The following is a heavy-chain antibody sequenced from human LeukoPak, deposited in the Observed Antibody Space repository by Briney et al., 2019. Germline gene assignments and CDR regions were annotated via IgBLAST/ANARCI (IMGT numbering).Heavy chain of an antibody. CDR1: GYTFTGYY. CDR3: ARDLGSSSWYYSYGMDV. CDR2: INSNGGGT. Sequence: ASVKVSCKASGYTFTGYYMHWVRQAPGQGLEWMGRINSNGGGTNYAQKFQGRVTMTRDTSISTAYMELSRLTSDDTAVYYCARDLGSSSWYYSYGMDVWGQGTTVTVSS. D-gene: IGHD6-13*01. J-gene: IGHJ6*02. V-gene: IGHV1-2*06.